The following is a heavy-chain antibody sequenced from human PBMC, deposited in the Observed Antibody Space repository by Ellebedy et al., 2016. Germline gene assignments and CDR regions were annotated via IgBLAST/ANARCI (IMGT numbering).Heavy chain of an antibody. D-gene: IGHD4-17*01. CDR3: AREDGDYVCLGY. V-gene: IGHV3-21*01. CDR1: GFTFSTYN. CDR2: ISSSSSYI. J-gene: IGHJ4*02. Sequence: GGSLRLSCAASGFTFSTYNMNWVRQAPGKGLEWVSSISSSSSYIYYADSVKGRFTISRDNAKNSLYLQMNSLRAEDTAVYYCAREDGDYVCLGYWGQGTLVTVSS.